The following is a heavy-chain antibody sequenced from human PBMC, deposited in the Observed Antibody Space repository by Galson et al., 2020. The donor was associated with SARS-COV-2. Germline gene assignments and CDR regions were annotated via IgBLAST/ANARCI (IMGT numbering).Heavy chain of an antibody. CDR3: ARSGVVVPAARTGYYYYMDV. J-gene: IGHJ6*03. CDR2: IAWDDDK. CDR1: GFSLSTSGMC. V-gene: IGHV2-70*01. D-gene: IGHD2-2*01. Sequence: SGPTLVKPTQTLTLTCTFSGFSLSTSGMCVSWIRQPPGKALEWLALIAWDDDKYYSTSLKTRLTISKDTSKNQVVLTMTNMDPVDTATYYCARSGVVVPAARTGYYYYMDVVGKGTTVTVSS.